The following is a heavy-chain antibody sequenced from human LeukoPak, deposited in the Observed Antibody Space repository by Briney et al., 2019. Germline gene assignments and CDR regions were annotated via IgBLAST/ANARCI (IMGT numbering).Heavy chain of an antibody. D-gene: IGHD3-16*01. V-gene: IGHV3-21*01. CDR3: GRAFPPLRTSSAGDL. Sequence: GGSLRLSCSASGFTFSDYDMNWVRQAPGKGLEWVSSISYLSTHVYYGDSVKGRFSISRDNAKNSLYLQMSSLGAEDTAIYYCGRAFPPLRTSSAGDLWGQGILVTVSS. J-gene: IGHJ4*02. CDR2: ISYLSTHV. CDR1: GFTFSDYD.